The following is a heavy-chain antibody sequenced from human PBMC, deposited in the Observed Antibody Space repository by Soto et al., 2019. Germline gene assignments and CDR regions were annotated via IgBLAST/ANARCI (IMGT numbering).Heavy chain of an antibody. J-gene: IGHJ4*02. CDR1: GFAISRGFY. CDR3: AREKVGTTFFDN. V-gene: IGHV4-38-2*02. Sequence: SETLSLTCTVSGFAISRGFYWSWVRQPPGKGLECICSIYPSVSSYHNPSLATRLRLSIDTSKNQFTLNPTSVTAADTALYFCAREKVGTTFFDNWGQGIQVTVSS. CDR2: IYPSVSS. D-gene: IGHD1-1*01.